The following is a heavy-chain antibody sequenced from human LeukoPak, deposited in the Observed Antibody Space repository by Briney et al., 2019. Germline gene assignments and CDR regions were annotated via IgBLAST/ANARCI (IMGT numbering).Heavy chain of an antibody. CDR2: IYTSGST. Sequence: PSETLSLTCTVSGGSISSGSYYWSWIRQPAGKGLEWIGRIYTSGSTNYNPSLKSRVTISVDTSKNQFSLKLSSVTAADTAVYYCARGTMVRGVITYFDYWGQGTLVTVSS. J-gene: IGHJ4*02. CDR3: ARGTMVRGVITYFDY. D-gene: IGHD3-10*01. V-gene: IGHV4-61*02. CDR1: GGSISSGSYY.